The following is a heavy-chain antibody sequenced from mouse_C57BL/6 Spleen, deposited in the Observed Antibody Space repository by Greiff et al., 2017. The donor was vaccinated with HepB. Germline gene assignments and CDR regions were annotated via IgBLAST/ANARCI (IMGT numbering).Heavy chain of an antibody. V-gene: IGHV1-55*01. CDR2: IYPGSGST. Sequence: QVQLQQSGAELVKPGASVKMSCKASGYTFTSYWITWVKQRPGQGLEWIGDIYPGSGSTNYNEKFKSKATLTVDTSSSTAYMQLSSLTSEDSAVYYWARGGRDGYALFAYWGQGTLVTVSA. J-gene: IGHJ3*01. CDR3: ARGGRDGYALFAY. CDR1: GYTFTSYW. D-gene: IGHD2-2*01.